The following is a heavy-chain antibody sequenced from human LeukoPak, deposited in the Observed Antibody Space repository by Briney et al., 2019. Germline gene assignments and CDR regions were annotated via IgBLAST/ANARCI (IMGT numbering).Heavy chain of an antibody. V-gene: IGHV1-8*01. Sequence: RASVKVSCKASGYTFTSYDINWVRQATGQGLEWMGWMNPNSGNTGYAQKFQGRVTMTRNTSISTAYMELSSLRSEDTAVYYCARGKGGYSYVVYYYYGMDVWGQGTTVTVSS. D-gene: IGHD5-18*01. CDR3: ARGKGGYSYVVYYYYGMDV. CDR2: MNPNSGNT. J-gene: IGHJ6*02. CDR1: GYTFTSYD.